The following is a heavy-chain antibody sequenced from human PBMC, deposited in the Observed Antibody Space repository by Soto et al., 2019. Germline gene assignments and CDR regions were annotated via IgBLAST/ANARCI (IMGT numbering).Heavy chain of an antibody. J-gene: IGHJ5*02. D-gene: IGHD3-16*01. Sequence: ASVKVSCKVSGYSFTNNDVTWVRQATGQGLEWMGWMNPGSGDTGYAQKFQGRVTMTRDISVATAYMELSSLRSDDTAIYYCARMATFGSLNWFDPWGQGTLVTVSS. CDR3: ARMATFGSLNWFDP. CDR2: MNPGSGDT. V-gene: IGHV1-8*01. CDR1: GYSFTNND.